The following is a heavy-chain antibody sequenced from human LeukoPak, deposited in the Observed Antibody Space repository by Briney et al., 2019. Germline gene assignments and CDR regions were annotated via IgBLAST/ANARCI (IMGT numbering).Heavy chain of an antibody. CDR2: IKEDGSEK. CDR3: ARARLAVSGNYFEN. V-gene: IGHV3-7*04. CDR1: GFTFSSYW. D-gene: IGHD6-19*01. Sequence: PGGSLRLSCAASGFTFSSYWMSWVRQAPGKGLEWVANIKEDGSEKYYVDSVKGRFTISRDNAKNSLYLQMNSLRDEDTAVYHCARARLAVSGNYFENWGQGTLVTVSS. J-gene: IGHJ4*02.